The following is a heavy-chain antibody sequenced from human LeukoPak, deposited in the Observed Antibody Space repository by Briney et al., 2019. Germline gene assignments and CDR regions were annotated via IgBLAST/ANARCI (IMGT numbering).Heavy chain of an antibody. V-gene: IGHV6-1*01. J-gene: IGHJ5*02. CDR3: ARDRGRIAARPINWFDP. D-gene: IGHD6-6*01. CDR1: GDSVSSNSAA. CDR2: TYYRSKWCN. Sequence: SQTLSLTCAISGDSVSSNSAAWNWIRQSPSRGLEWLGRTYYRSKWCNDYAVSVKSRITINPDTSKNQFSLQLNSVTPEDTAVYYCARDRGRIAARPINWFDPWGQGTLVTVSS.